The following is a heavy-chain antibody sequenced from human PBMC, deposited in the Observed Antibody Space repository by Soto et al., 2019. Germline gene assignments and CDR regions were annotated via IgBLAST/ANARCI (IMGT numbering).Heavy chain of an antibody. CDR1: GGASRKNS. J-gene: IGHJ4*02. V-gene: IGHV1-69*01. CDR3: ARDPRSATEYYFDY. CDR2: IIPIFGTA. D-gene: IGHD3-10*01. Sequence: SLGNEFCRASGGASRKNSVGGVSQKPGQGLEWMGGIIPIFGTANYAQKFQGRVTITADESTSTAYMELGSLRSEDTAVYYCARDPRSATEYYFDYWGQGTLVTVSS.